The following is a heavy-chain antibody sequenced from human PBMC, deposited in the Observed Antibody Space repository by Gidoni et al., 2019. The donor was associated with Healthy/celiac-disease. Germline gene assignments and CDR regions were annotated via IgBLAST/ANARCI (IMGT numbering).Heavy chain of an antibody. CDR2: INHSGST. V-gene: IGHV4-34*01. CDR1: GGSFSGYY. J-gene: IGHJ6*02. D-gene: IGHD2-21*01. Sequence: QVQLQQWGAGLLKPSETLSLTCAVYGGSFSGYYWSWIRQPPGKGLEWIGEINHSGSTNYNPSLKSRVTISVDTSKNQFSLKLSSVTAADTAVYYCASLWGRYYYYYGMDVWGQGTTVTVSS. CDR3: ASLWGRYYYYYGMDV.